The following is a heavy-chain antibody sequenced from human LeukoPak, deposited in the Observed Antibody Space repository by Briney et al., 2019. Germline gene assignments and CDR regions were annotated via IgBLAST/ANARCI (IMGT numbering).Heavy chain of an antibody. Sequence: SETLSLTCAVYGGSFSGYYWSWIRQPPGKGLEWIGEINHSGSTNYNPSLKSRVTITVDTSKNQFSLKLSSVTAADTAVYYFAIAVAGYFDYWGQGTLVTVSS. V-gene: IGHV4-34*01. CDR2: INHSGST. J-gene: IGHJ4*02. CDR1: GGSFSGYY. CDR3: AIAVAGYFDY. D-gene: IGHD6-19*01.